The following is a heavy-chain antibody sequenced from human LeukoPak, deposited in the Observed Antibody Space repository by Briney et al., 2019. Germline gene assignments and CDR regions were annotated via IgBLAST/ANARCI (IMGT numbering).Heavy chain of an antibody. CDR3: AREGRAGYNLGY. J-gene: IGHJ4*02. CDR1: GGSISSGGYY. Sequence: SETLSLTCTVSGGSISSGGYYWSWIRQHPGKGLEWIGYIYYSGSTYCNPSLKSRVTISVDTSKNQFSLKLSSVTAADTAVYYCAREGRAGYNLGYWGQGTLVTVSS. D-gene: IGHD5-24*01. V-gene: IGHV4-31*03. CDR2: IYYSGST.